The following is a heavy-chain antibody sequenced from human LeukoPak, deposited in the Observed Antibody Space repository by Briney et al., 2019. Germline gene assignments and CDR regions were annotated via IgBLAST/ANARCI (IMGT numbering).Heavy chain of an antibody. Sequence: PGGSLRLSCAASGFTFSSYGMHWVRQAPGKGLEWVAFIWYDGSNKYYADSVKGRFTISRDNSKNTLYLQMNSLRAEDTAVYYTARGRAYMDVWGKGTTVTVSS. CDR3: ARGRAYMDV. V-gene: IGHV3-30*02. CDR2: IWYDGSNK. J-gene: IGHJ6*03. CDR1: GFTFSSYG. D-gene: IGHD3-10*01.